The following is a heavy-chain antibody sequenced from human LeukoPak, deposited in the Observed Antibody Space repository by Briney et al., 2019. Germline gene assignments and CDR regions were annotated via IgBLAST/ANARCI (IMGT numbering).Heavy chain of an antibody. V-gene: IGHV4-39*01. CDR2: IYYSGST. D-gene: IGHD3-16*02. CDR1: GGSISSSSYY. Sequence: SETLSLTCTVSGGSISSSSYYWGWIRQPPGKGLEWIGSIYYSGSTYYNPSLKSRVTISVDTSKNQFSLKLSSVTAADTAVYYRARSYYDYVWGSYRSPGWFDPWGQGTLVTVSS. J-gene: IGHJ5*02. CDR3: ARSYYDYVWGSYRSPGWFDP.